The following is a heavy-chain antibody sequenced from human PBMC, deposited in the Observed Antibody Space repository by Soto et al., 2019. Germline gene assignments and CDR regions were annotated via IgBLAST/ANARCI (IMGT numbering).Heavy chain of an antibody. CDR1: GGSITSYY. Sequence: QVQLQESGPGLVKPLETLSLTCTVPGGSITSYYWSWVRQPPGKGLEWIGYIYYNGNINYNPSLKCRITISLDTSKNQFSLRLSSVTAADTAVYYCATGRVYFGSEYWGQGTLVTVSS. D-gene: IGHD3-10*01. J-gene: IGHJ4*02. CDR2: IYYNGNI. V-gene: IGHV4-59*01. CDR3: ATGRVYFGSEY.